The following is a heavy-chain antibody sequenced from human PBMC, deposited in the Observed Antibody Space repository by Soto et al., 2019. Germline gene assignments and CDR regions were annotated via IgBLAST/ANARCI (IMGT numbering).Heavy chain of an antibody. Sequence: AQLMESGGEVVQAGGSLRRSCVASGFSFSSYGMHWLRQAPGKGLEWVAGIWFDGRKSYHAESVEGRFTISRDNSKNTLYLQMNNLRPDDTAMYYCARDRPYGDPNWFDPWGQGILVTVSS. CDR2: IWFDGRKS. CDR3: ARDRPYGDPNWFDP. CDR1: GFSFSSYG. J-gene: IGHJ5*02. D-gene: IGHD4-17*01. V-gene: IGHV3-33*01.